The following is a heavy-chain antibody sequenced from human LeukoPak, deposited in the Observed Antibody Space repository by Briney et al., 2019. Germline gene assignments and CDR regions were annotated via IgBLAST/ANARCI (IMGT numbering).Heavy chain of an antibody. D-gene: IGHD3-10*01. Sequence: ASVNVSCKSSGYTFTSYGNSWVWLPPAQGLEWMGWISAYNGHTNNAQKHQGRVTMTTDTSTSTAYMELRSLRSDETAVYYCARDGWYYYGSGSYRWGQGSPVSASS. CDR3: ARDGWYYYGSGSYR. V-gene: IGHV1-18*01. J-gene: IGHJ6*01. CDR1: GYTFTSYG. CDR2: ISAYNGHT.